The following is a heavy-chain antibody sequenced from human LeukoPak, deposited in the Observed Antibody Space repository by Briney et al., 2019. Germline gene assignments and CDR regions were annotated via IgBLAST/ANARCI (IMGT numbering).Heavy chain of an antibody. J-gene: IGHJ6*03. Sequence: ASVKVSCKASGYSFTSYGISWVRQAPGQGLEWMGWISAYNGATSHAHEFQGRVTMTTDTPTTTAYMELRSLRSDDTAIYYCARQQQGWATIRNVGFYQHYYMDVWGKGTTVTVSS. D-gene: IGHD6-13*01. CDR3: ARQQQGWATIRNVGFYQHYYMDV. CDR2: ISAYNGAT. CDR1: GYSFTSYG. V-gene: IGHV1-18*01.